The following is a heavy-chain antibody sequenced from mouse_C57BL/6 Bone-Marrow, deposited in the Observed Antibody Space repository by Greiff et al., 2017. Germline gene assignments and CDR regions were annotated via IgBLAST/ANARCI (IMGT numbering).Heavy chain of an antibody. V-gene: IGHV1-55*01. J-gene: IGHJ1*03. CDR2: IYPGSGST. D-gene: IGHD1-1*01. CDR1: GYTFPSYW. CDR3: ARGGVITTVMEYFDV. Sequence: QVHVKQSGAELVKPGASVKMSCKASGYTFPSYWITWVKQRPGQGLEWIGDIYPGSGSTNYNEKFKSKATLTVDTSSSTAYMQLSILTSEDSAVYYCARGGVITTVMEYFDVWGTGTTVTVSS.